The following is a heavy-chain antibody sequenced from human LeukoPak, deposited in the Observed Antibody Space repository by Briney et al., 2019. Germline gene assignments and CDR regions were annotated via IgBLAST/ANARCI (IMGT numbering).Heavy chain of an antibody. V-gene: IGHV4-59*10. CDR1: GFTFIDYY. Sequence: KPGGSLRLSCAASGFTFIDYYVSWIRQPAGKGLEWIGHIQDRGSTIYNPSLGSRVTMSLDTPKNQFSLKLNSVTAAGTAVYYCTRGQWLDVWDFWGQGTLVTVSS. J-gene: IGHJ4*02. CDR2: IQDRGST. CDR3: TRGQWLDVWDF. D-gene: IGHD6-19*01.